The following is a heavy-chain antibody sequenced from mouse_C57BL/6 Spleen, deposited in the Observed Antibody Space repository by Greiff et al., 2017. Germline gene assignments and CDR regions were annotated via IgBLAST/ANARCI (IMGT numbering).Heavy chain of an antibody. CDR1: GYTFTSYD. CDR3: ARTVEYDLFDY. V-gene: IGHV1-85*01. J-gene: IGHJ2*01. Sequence: VKLVESGPELVKPGASVKLSCKASGYTFTSYDINWVKQRPGQGLEWIGWIYPRDGSTKYNEKFKGKATLTVDTSSSTAYIELHSLTSEDSAVYFCARTVEYDLFDYWGQGTTLTVSS. D-gene: IGHD2-14*01. CDR2: IYPRDGST.